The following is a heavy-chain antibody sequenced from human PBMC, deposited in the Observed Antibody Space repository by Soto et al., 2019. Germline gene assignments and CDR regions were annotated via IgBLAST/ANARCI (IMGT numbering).Heavy chain of an antibody. V-gene: IGHV3-48*01. CDR1: GFTFSSYS. D-gene: IGHD2-15*01. CDR2: ISSGGVTI. Sequence: EVQLVESGGGLVQPGGSLRLSCAASGFTFSSYSMNWVRQTPGKGLEWVSYISSGGVTIYYADSVKGRFNVSRDNAKDSLYLQMNSLRAEDTAVYYCARNLYCSGGSCPWGYWGQGTLVTVSS. CDR3: ARNLYCSGGSCPWGY. J-gene: IGHJ4*02.